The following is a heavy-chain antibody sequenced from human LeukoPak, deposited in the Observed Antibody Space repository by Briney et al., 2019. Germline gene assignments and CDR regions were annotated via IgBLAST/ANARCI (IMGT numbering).Heavy chain of an antibody. CDR1: GGSISSSSYY. CDR3: ARAIDKYCSSTSCYLFAFDI. D-gene: IGHD2-2*01. CDR2: IYYSGST. Sequence: SETLSLTCTVSGGSISSSSYYWGWIRQPPGKGLEWIGSIYYSGSTYYNPSLKSRVTISVDTSKNQFSLKLSSVTAADTAAYYCARAIDKYCSSTSCYLFAFDIWGQGTMVTVSS. V-gene: IGHV4-39*01. J-gene: IGHJ3*02.